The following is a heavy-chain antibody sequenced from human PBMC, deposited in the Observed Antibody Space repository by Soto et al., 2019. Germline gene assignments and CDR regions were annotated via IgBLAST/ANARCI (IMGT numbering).Heavy chain of an antibody. J-gene: IGHJ6*02. V-gene: IGHV5-10-1*01. CDR3: AKYRKPNSFPRLGANGVPLDV. Sequence: EVQLVQSGAEVKKPGESLRISCKGSGYSFTSYWISWVRQMPGKGLEWMGRIDPSDSYTNYSPSFQGHVTISADKSISTAYLQWSSLKASDTAMYYCAKYRKPNSFPRLGANGVPLDVWGQGTTVTVSS. CDR2: IDPSDSYT. CDR1: GYSFTSYW. D-gene: IGHD2-15*01.